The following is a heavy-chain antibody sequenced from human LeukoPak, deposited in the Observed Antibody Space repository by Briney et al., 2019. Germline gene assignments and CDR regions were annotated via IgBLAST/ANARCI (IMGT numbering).Heavy chain of an antibody. CDR2: VSYSGST. CDR3: ARRPLGRRVPPFDY. V-gene: IGHV4-39*01. CDR1: RGSISDSNYY. J-gene: IGHJ4*02. D-gene: IGHD3-10*02. Sequence: PSETLSLTCTVSRGSISDSNYYWGWIRQPPGKGLEWIGSVSYSGSTLYSPSLKSQVTMSVDASKNQFSLKLSSVTAADTAVYYCARRPLGRRVPPFDYWGQGTLVTVSS.